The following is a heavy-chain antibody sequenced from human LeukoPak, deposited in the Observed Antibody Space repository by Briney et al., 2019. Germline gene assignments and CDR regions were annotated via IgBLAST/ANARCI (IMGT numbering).Heavy chain of an antibody. J-gene: IGHJ6*03. CDR1: GYSFTSYW. V-gene: IGHV5-51*01. D-gene: IGHD1-26*01. Sequence: GESRKISCKGSGYSFTSYWIGWVRQMPGKGLEWMGIIYPGDSDTRYSPSFQGQVTISADKSISTAYLQWSSLKASDTAMYYCARQVDAAYYYYYMDVWGKGTTVTVSS. CDR3: ARQVDAAYYYYYMDV. CDR2: IYPGDSDT.